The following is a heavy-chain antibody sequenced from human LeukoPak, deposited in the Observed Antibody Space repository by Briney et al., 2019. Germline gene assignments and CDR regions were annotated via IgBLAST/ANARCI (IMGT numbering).Heavy chain of an antibody. D-gene: IGHD3-9*01. V-gene: IGHV4-59*08. Sequence: SDTLSLTCTLSIASMSDCYWSWIRQPPGKGLEWIGYIYYTGSTNYNPSLKSRVTISVYTSKNQISLKLSSVTVADAAVYYCVRRVRYFGQNDYWGQGTLVTVSS. J-gene: IGHJ4*02. CDR2: IYYTGST. CDR1: IASMSDCY. CDR3: VRRVRYFGQNDY.